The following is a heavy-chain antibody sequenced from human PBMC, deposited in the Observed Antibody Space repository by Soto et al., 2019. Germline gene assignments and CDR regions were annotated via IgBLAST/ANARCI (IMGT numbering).Heavy chain of an antibody. V-gene: IGHV3-30-3*01. J-gene: IGHJ4*02. CDR1: GFTFSSYA. Sequence: QVQLVESGGGVVQPGRSLTLSCAASGFTFSSYAMHWVRQAPGKGLEWVAVISYHGSSRYYADSVQGRMTISRDTAKDTLYLQMHSLRLEDTAMYYCVRGGQDYYDRSGFAPFDHWGQGTLVTVSS. CDR2: ISYHGSSR. D-gene: IGHD3-22*01. CDR3: VRGGQDYYDRSGFAPFDH.